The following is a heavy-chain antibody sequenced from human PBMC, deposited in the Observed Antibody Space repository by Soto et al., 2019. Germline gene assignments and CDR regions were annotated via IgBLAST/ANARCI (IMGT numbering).Heavy chain of an antibody. CDR3: ASAVAGTRYGY. CDR1: GGSFSGYY. CDR2: INHSGST. J-gene: IGHJ4*02. D-gene: IGHD6-19*01. V-gene: IGHV4-34*01. Sequence: SETLSLTCAVYGGSFSGYYWSWIRQPPGKGLEWIGEINHSGSTNYNPSLKSRVTISVDTSKNQFSLKLSSVTAADTAVYYCASAVAGTRYGYWGQGTLVTVSS.